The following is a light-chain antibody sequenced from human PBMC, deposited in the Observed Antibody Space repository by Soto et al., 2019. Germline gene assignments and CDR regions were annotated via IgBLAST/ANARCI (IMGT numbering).Light chain of an antibody. J-gene: IGKJ5*01. V-gene: IGKV1-9*01. Sequence: DIQLTQSPSFLSASVGDRVTITCRASQGISTSLAWYQQEPGKAPKLLIYDASTLQSGVPSRFSGSGSGTEFTLTISSLQPEDFATYYCQQHNSYPITFGRGTRLEIK. CDR2: DAS. CDR3: QQHNSYPIT. CDR1: QGISTS.